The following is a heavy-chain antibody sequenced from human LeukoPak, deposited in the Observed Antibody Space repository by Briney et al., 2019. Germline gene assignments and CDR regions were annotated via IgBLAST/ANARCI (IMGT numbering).Heavy chain of an antibody. CDR2: IYYSGST. J-gene: IGHJ5*02. CDR3: ARLVSLDYDFWSGYGQLFDP. V-gene: IGHV4-39*07. Sequence: PSETLSLTCSVSGASISRGSYHWGWIRQPPEKGLEWIGIIYYSGSTYYNPSLKSRVTISVDTSKNQFSLKLSSVTAADTAVYYCARLVSLDYDFWSGYGQLFDPWGQGTLVTVSS. D-gene: IGHD3-3*01. CDR1: GASISRGSYH.